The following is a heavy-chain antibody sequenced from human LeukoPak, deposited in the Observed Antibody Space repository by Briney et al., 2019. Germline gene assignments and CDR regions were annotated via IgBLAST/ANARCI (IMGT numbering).Heavy chain of an antibody. V-gene: IGHV1-2*02. D-gene: IGHD5-24*01. J-gene: IGHJ3*01. CDR1: GGTFSSYA. CDR3: ARRGATGTFDF. CDR2: INPKSGGT. Sequence: GASVKVSCKASGGTFSSYAISWVRQAPGQGLEWMGWINPKSGGTNYAQRFQGRVTMTSVTSISTAYMELSRLRSDDTAIYFCARRGATGTFDFWGQGTMVTVSS.